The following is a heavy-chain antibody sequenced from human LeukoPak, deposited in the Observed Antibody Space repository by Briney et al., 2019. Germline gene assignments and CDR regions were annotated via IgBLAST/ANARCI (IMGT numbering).Heavy chain of an antibody. CDR2: IYTSGST. V-gene: IGHV4-4*07. D-gene: IGHD3-22*01. CDR3: ARVNYSGYYYFSNYYMDV. Sequence: SETLSLTCTVSGGSISSYYWSWIRQPAGKGLEWIGRIYTSGSTNYNPSLKSRVTISVDTSKNQFSLKLSSVTAADTAVYYCARVNYSGYYYFSNYYMDVWGKGTTVTVSS. J-gene: IGHJ6*03. CDR1: GGSISSYY.